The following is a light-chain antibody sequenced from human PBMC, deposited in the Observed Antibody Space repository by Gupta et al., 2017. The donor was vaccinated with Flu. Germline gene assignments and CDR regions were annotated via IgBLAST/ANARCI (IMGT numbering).Light chain of an antibody. Sequence: QSALTPPPSVSGSPGQSITISCTGTSSDVGGYNYVSWYQQHPGKAPKLMIYDVSNRPSGVSERFSGSNSGNTASLTITGVEAEDEADYYCRAYTSSSAPGVFGGGTKLTVL. V-gene: IGLV2-14*01. J-gene: IGLJ2*01. CDR3: RAYTSSSAPGV. CDR1: SSDVGGYNY. CDR2: DVS.